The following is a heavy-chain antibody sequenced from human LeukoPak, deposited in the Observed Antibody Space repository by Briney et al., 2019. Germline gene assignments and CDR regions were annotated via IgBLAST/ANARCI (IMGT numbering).Heavy chain of an antibody. CDR3: ARGVYYDSSGSIDYYFDY. D-gene: IGHD3-22*01. CDR1: GFTFSSYG. V-gene: IGHV3-33*01. Sequence: GGSLRLSCAASGFTFSSYGMYWVRQAPGKGLEWVAVIWYDGSNKYYADSVKGRFTISRDNSKNTLYLQMNSLRAEDTAVYYCARGVYYDSSGSIDYYFDYWGQGTLVTVSS. J-gene: IGHJ4*02. CDR2: IWYDGSNK.